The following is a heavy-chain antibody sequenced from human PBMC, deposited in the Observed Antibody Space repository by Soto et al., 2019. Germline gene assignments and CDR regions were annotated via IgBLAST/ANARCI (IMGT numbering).Heavy chain of an antibody. CDR3: AKDGIAAAGFAY. Sequence: QVQLVESGGGVVQPGRSLRLSCAASGFTFSSYGMHWVRQAPGKGLEWVAVISYDGSNKYYADSVQGRVTIYRDNSRNTVYLQMNSLRAEDTAVYYCAKDGIAAAGFAYWGQGTLVTVSS. CDR1: GFTFSSYG. D-gene: IGHD6-13*01. CDR2: ISYDGSNK. J-gene: IGHJ4*02. V-gene: IGHV3-30*18.